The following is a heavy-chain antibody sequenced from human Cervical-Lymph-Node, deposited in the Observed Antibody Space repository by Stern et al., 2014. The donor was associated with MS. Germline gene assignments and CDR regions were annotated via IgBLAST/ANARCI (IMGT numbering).Heavy chain of an antibody. CDR3: ARDLGTVTTRGAFDV. J-gene: IGHJ3*01. CDR1: GFTFSSYG. CDR2: ISSRSSVI. D-gene: IGHD4-17*01. V-gene: IGHV3-21*01. Sequence: EVQLEESGGGLVKPGGSLRLSCAASGFTFSSYGMNWVRPAPGKGLEWVSSISSRSSVIDYPDSVKGRFTISIDNAKNSLYLQMNSLRAEDTAVYYCARDLGTVTTRGAFDVWGQGTMVTFSS.